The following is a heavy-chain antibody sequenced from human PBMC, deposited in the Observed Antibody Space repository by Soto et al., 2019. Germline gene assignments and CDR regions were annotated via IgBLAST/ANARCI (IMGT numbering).Heavy chain of an antibody. CDR3: AKVAGGLGYFAL. V-gene: IGHV3-23*01. J-gene: IGHJ2*01. CDR1: GFLFGDYA. D-gene: IGHD3-16*01. CDR2: ISAAGGNI. Sequence: GGLLSLSCVAAGFLFGDYACTWIRKAPGKGLEWVATISAAGGNIEYRESLKGRFTISRDNSKKMVYLQINVLTADDTAVYYCAKVAGGLGYFALWGRGTLVTVSS.